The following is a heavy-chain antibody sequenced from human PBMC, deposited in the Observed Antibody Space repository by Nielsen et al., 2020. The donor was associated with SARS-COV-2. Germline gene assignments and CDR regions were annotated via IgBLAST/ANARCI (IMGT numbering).Heavy chain of an antibody. CDR3: ARATGGFSFFDY. CDR2: ISSSSSYI. D-gene: IGHD3-10*01. Sequence: GGSLRLSCAASGFTFSSYSMNWVRQAPGKGLEWVSSISSSSSYIYYADSVEGRFTISRDISNNTVYLQMSNLGAEDTAVYYCARATGGFSFFDYWGQGTLVTVSS. CDR1: GFTFSSYS. V-gene: IGHV3-21*04. J-gene: IGHJ4*02.